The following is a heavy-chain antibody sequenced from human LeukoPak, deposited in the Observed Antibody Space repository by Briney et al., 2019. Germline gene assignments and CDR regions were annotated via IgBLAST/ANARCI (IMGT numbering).Heavy chain of an antibody. Sequence: GGSLRLSCAASGFTFSNYAMHWVRRAPGKGLEWVTFIRYDGSNKYYAESVKGRFTISRDNSKNTLYLQMSSLRAEDTAVYYCAKAIHSSSSGVVDYWGQGTLVTVSS. J-gene: IGHJ4*02. CDR1: GFTFSNYA. V-gene: IGHV3-30*02. CDR3: AKAIHSSSSGVVDY. CDR2: IRYDGSNK. D-gene: IGHD6-6*01.